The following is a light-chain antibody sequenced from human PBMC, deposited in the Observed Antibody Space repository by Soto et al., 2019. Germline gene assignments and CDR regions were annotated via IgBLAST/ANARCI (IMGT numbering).Light chain of an antibody. CDR2: DVS. J-gene: IGLJ1*01. Sequence: QSALTQPASVSGSPGQSITISCTGTSSDVGGYNYVSWYQQHPGKAPKLMIYDVSNRPSGVSNRFSGSKSGNTASLTISGLQAEDEAGYYCSSYTSSSPLYVFGTGTKLTVL. CDR1: SSDVGGYNY. V-gene: IGLV2-14*01. CDR3: SSYTSSSPLYV.